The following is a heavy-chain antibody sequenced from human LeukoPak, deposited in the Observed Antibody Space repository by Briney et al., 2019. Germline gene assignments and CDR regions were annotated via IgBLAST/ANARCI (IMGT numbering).Heavy chain of an antibody. CDR1: GFTFSSYG. V-gene: IGHV3-30*18. CDR2: ISYDGSNK. Sequence: GGSLRLSCAASGFTFSSYGMHWVRQAPGKGLEWVAVISYDGSNKYYADSVKGRFTISRDNSKNTLYLQMNSLRAEDTAVYYCAKDRGRSITIFGVVTNPYFDYWGQGTLVTVSS. J-gene: IGHJ4*02. CDR3: AKDRGRSITIFGVVTNPYFDY. D-gene: IGHD3-3*01.